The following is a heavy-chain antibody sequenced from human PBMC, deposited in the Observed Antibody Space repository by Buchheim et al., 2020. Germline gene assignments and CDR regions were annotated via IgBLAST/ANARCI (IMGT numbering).Heavy chain of an antibody. CDR1: GGSMGNYY. CDR3: ARNYDSSGYHYTMDV. J-gene: IGHJ6*02. V-gene: IGHV4-4*07. CDR2: IYTSGST. Sequence: QVQLQESGPGLVKPSETLSLTCTVSGGSMGNYYWSWIRQPAGKGLDWIGRIYTSGSTDYNPSLKSRVTMSVDTSRNQFSLKLTSVTAADTAVYYCARNYDSSGYHYTMDVWGQGTT. D-gene: IGHD3-22*01.